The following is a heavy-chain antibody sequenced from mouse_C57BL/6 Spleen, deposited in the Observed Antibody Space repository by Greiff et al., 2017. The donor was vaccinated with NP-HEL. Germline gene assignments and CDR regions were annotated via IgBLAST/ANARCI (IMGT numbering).Heavy chain of an antibody. J-gene: IGHJ3*01. D-gene: IGHD2-14*01. CDR2: IYPGSGNT. CDR3: ARWGEYDVEFAY. CDR1: GYTFTDYY. Sequence: VQLQQSGAELVRPGASVKLSCKASGYTFTDYYINWVKQRPGQGLEWIARIYPGSGNTYYNEKFKGKATLTAEKSSSTAYMQLSSLTSEDSAVYFCARWGEYDVEFAYWGQGTLVTVSA. V-gene: IGHV1-76*01.